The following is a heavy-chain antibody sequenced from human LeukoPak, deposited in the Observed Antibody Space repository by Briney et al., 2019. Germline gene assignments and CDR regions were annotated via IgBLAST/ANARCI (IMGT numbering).Heavy chain of an antibody. CDR1: GFTFSSYA. J-gene: IGHJ3*02. V-gene: IGHV3-23*01. D-gene: IGHD3-10*01. Sequence: PGGSLRLSCAASGFTFSSYAMSWVRQAPGKGLEWVSAISGSGGSTYYADSVKSRFTISRDNSKNTLYPQMNSLRAEDTAVYYCAKDGSYYGSGSYYLIWGQGTMVTVSS. CDR3: AKDGSYYGSGSYYLI. CDR2: ISGSGGST.